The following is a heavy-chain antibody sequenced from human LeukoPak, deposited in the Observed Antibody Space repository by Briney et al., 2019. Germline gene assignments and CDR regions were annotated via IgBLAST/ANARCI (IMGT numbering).Heavy chain of an antibody. V-gene: IGHV6-1*01. CDR2: TYYRSKWYN. CDR3: AAYYYDSSGYYSFDY. J-gene: IGHJ4*02. CDR1: GDSFSSNSAA. D-gene: IGHD3-22*01. Sequence: SSQTLSLTCALSGDSFSSNSAAWNWIRQSPSRGLEWLVRTYYRSKWYNDYAVSVKSRITINPDTSKNQFSLQLNSVTPEDTAVYYCAAYYYDSSGYYSFDYWGQGTLVTVSS.